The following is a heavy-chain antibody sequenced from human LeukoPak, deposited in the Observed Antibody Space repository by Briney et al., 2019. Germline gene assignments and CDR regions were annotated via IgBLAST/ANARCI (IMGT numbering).Heavy chain of an antibody. CDR1: GGSISSYY. CDR3: ARYVWGSYPTFEDY. D-gene: IGHD3-16*02. V-gene: IGHV4-59*01. CDR2: IYYSGST. Sequence: SETLSLTCTVSGGSISSYYWSWIRQPPGKGLEWIGYIYYSGSTNYNPSLKSRVTISVDTSKKQFSLQLSSVIAADTAVYYCARYVWGSYPTFEDYWGQGTLVTVSS. J-gene: IGHJ4*02.